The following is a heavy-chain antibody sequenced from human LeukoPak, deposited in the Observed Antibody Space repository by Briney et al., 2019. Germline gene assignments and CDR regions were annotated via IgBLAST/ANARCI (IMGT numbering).Heavy chain of an antibody. CDR3: ARGSSYGFSMGY. Sequence: PLASVKVSCKASGYTFTSYDINWVRQATGQGLDWMGWISTYNGDTNYAQKLQGRVTMTTDTSTSTAYMELRSLRSDDTAVYYCARGSSYGFSMGYWGQGTLVTVSS. V-gene: IGHV1-18*01. D-gene: IGHD3-16*01. CDR1: GYTFTSYD. J-gene: IGHJ4*02. CDR2: ISTYNGDT.